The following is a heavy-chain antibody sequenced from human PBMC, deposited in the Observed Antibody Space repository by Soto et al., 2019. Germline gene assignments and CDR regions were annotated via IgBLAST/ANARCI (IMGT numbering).Heavy chain of an antibody. D-gene: IGHD3-9*01. Sequence: ASVKVSCTASGYTFTSYGISWVRQAPGQRLEWMGWINAGNGNTKYSQKFQGRVTITRDTSASTAYMELSSLRSEDTAVYYCASNDILTGYQYMWPDYWGQGTLVTVSS. V-gene: IGHV1-3*01. CDR1: GYTFTSYG. CDR2: INAGNGNT. J-gene: IGHJ4*02. CDR3: ASNDILTGYQYMWPDY.